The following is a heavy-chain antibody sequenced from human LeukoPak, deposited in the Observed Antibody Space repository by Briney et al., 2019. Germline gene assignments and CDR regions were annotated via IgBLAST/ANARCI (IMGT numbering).Heavy chain of an antibody. J-gene: IGHJ4*02. Sequence: MPSETLSLTCTVSGGSISSYYWSWIRQPPGKGLEWIGYIYYSGSTNYNPSLKSRVTISVDTSKNQFSLKLSSVTAADTAVYYCARDLGGDYSLDYWGQGTLVTVSS. V-gene: IGHV4-59*01. CDR2: IYYSGST. CDR3: ARDLGGDYSLDY. D-gene: IGHD4-11*01. CDR1: GGSISSYY.